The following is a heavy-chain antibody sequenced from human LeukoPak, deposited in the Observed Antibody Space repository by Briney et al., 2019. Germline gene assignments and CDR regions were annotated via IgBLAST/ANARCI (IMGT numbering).Heavy chain of an antibody. CDR2: IYHSGRT. Sequence: SETLSLTCAVSGDYISSSSYYWGWIRQSPGTGLEWIGDIYHSGRTYYNPSLKSRVAISIDTSKNQFSLRLRSMTAADTAVFCCARRRYYDSTGYFEWGRGTLVTVSP. D-gene: IGHD3-22*01. J-gene: IGHJ1*01. V-gene: IGHV4-39*01. CDR3: ARRRYYDSTGYFE. CDR1: GDYISSSSYY.